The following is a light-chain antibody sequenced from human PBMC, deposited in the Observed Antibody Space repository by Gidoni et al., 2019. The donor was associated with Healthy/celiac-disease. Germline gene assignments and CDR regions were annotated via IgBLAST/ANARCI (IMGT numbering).Light chain of an antibody. J-gene: IGKJ4*01. V-gene: IGKV3-20*01. Sequence: IVLTQSPGTLSLSPGERAPLACRASQSVSSSYLAWYQQKPGQAPRLLIYGASSRATGIPDRFSGSGSGTDFTLTISRLEPEDFAVYDWQQYGSSPLTFXGXTKVEIK. CDR1: QSVSSSY. CDR2: GAS. CDR3: QQYGSSPLT.